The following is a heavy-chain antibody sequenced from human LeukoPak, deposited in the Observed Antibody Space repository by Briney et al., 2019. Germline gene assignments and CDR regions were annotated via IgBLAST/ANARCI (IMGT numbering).Heavy chain of an antibody. CDR3: ARDIGYCSSTSCYGTIFDY. Sequence: GGSLRLSCAASGFTFSSYWMSWVRQAPGKGLEWVANIKQDGSEKYYVDSVEGRFTISRDNAKNSLYLQMNSLRAEDTAVYYCARDIGYCSSTSCYGTIFDYWGQGPLVTVSS. V-gene: IGHV3-7*01. CDR2: IKQDGSEK. D-gene: IGHD2-2*01. CDR1: GFTFSSYW. J-gene: IGHJ4*02.